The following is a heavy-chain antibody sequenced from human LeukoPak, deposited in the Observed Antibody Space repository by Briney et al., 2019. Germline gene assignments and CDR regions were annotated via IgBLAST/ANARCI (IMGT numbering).Heavy chain of an antibody. J-gene: IGHJ4*02. D-gene: IGHD3-22*01. V-gene: IGHV4-59*01. CDR3: AREAYDSSGYRYYHFDY. CDR2: IYYSGST. Sequence: SETLSLTCTVSGGSTSSYYWSWIRQPPGKGLEWIGYIYYSGSTNYNPSLKSRVTISVDTSKNQFSLKLSSVTAADTAVYYCAREAYDSSGYRYYHFDYWGQGTLVTVSS. CDR1: GGSTSSYY.